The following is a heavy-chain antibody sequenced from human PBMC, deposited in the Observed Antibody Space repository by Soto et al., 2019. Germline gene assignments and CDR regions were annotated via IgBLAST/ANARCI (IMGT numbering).Heavy chain of an antibody. Sequence: PGGSLRLSCAASGFTVSSNYMSWVRQAPGKGLEWVSVIYSGGSTYYADSVKGRFTISRDNSKNTLYLQMNSLRAEDTAVYYCARGTPIVATTYDYWGQGTLVTVSS. D-gene: IGHD5-12*01. CDR1: GFTVSSNY. V-gene: IGHV3-66*01. CDR3: ARGTPIVATTYDY. J-gene: IGHJ4*02. CDR2: IYSGGST.